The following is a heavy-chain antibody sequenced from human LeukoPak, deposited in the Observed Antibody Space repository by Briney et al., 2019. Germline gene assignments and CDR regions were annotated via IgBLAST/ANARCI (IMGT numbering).Heavy chain of an antibody. D-gene: IGHD4/OR15-4a*01. J-gene: IGHJ4*02. Sequence: GESLKISCKASGYTFINYWIAWVRQMPGKGLEWMGVIFPGDSDITYSPSFQGQVTVSADKSISTAYLQWSSLKASDTAMYYCARPHYGASDYWGQGTLVTVSS. V-gene: IGHV5-51*01. CDR3: ARPHYGASDY. CDR2: IFPGDSDI. CDR1: GYTFINYW.